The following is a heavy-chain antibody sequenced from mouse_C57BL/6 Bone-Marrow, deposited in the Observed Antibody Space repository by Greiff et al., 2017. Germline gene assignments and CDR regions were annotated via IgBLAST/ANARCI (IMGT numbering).Heavy chain of an antibody. V-gene: IGHV1-39*01. CDR3: ANDGNFEGFAY. CDR1: GYSFTDYN. J-gene: IGHJ3*01. D-gene: IGHD2-1*01. Sequence: EVKLQESGPELVKPGASVKISCKASGYSFTDYNMNWVNQNNGKSLEWIGVINTNYGTTSYNQKVKGKATLTVDQSSSTAYMHLNSLTSEASAVYYCANDGNFEGFAYCGQGTLVTVSA. CDR2: INTNYGTT.